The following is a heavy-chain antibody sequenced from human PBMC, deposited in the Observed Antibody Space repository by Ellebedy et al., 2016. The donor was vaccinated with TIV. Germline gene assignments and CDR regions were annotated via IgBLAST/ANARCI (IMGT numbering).Heavy chain of an antibody. CDR3: ARDTYYYDSSGYYPYYFDY. J-gene: IGHJ4*02. V-gene: IGHV3-21*01. CDR2: ISSSSSYI. CDR1: GFTFSSYS. D-gene: IGHD3-22*01. Sequence: GESLKISCAASGFTFSSYSMNWVRQAPGKGLEWVSSISSSSSYIYYADSVKGRVTISRDNAKNSLYLQMNSLRAEDTAVYYCARDTYYYDSSGYYPYYFDYWGQGTLVTVSS.